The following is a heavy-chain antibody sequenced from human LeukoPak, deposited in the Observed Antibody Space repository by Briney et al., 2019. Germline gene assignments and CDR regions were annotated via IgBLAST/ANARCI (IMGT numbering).Heavy chain of an antibody. CDR1: GFTFSRFG. D-gene: IGHD6-19*01. V-gene: IGHV3-33*01. J-gene: IGHJ4*02. CDR2: IHNDGTFG. Sequence: GGSLRLSCATSGFTFSRFGMQWVRQAPGKGLEWVAVIHNDGTFGQYVDSVKGRFTISRDNAKNSLYLQMNSLRAEDTAVYYCARDITVAGTVDYWGQGTLVTVSS. CDR3: ARDITVAGTVDY.